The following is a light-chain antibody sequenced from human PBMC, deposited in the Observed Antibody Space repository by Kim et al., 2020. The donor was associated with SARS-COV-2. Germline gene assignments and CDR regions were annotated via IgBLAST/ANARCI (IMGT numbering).Light chain of an antibody. CDR1: QDVTNNY. V-gene: IGKV3-20*01. Sequence: EIVLTQSPGTLSLSPGESATLSCRASQDVTNNYVAWYQQRPGQAPRLLIYGISERATGIPDRFSGSGSGTDFTLTIDRLEPEDFVVYYCQYYARSLYTFGQGTKLEIK. CDR2: GIS. CDR3: QYYARSLYT. J-gene: IGKJ2*01.